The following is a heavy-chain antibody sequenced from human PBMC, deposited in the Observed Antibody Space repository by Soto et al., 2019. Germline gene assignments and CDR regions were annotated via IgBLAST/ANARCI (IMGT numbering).Heavy chain of an antibody. CDR3: ARGYCSSSSCYEFDH. Sequence: SDTLSLTCTVSGGSLTSYYWIWIRQPPGKGLEWIGSIHNSGSTNYNPSLKGRVTISLDTPKKQFSLKVTSVTAADTAMYYCARGYCSSSSCYEFDHWGQGSLVTVS. CDR2: IHNSGST. D-gene: IGHD2-2*01. J-gene: IGHJ4*02. CDR1: GGSLTSYY. V-gene: IGHV4-59*01.